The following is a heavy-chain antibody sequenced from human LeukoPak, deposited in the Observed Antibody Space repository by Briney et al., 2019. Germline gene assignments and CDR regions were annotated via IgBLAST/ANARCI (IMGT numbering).Heavy chain of an antibody. CDR1: GGSFSGYY. V-gene: IGHV4-34*01. CDR3: ARDLVSRFFDY. CDR2: INHSGST. J-gene: IGHJ4*02. Sequence: SETLSLTCAVYGGSFSGYYWSWIRQPPGKGLEWIGEINHSGSTNYNPSLKSRVTISVDTSKNQLSLKLNSVTAADTAVYYCARDLVSRFFDYWGQGTLVTVSS. D-gene: IGHD5/OR15-5a*01.